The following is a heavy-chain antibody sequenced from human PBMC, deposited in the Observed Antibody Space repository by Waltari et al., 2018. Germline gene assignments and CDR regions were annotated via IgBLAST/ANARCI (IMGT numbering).Heavy chain of an antibody. CDR1: GYSISSGYY. CDR2: IYHSGST. V-gene: IGHV4-38-2*01. J-gene: IGHJ2*01. Sequence: QVQLQESGPGLVKPSETLSLTCAVSGYSISSGYYWGWIRQPPGKGLEWIGSIYHSGSTYYNPSLKSRVTISVVTSKNQFSLKLSSVTAADTAVYYCARHPYDSSGYYFWYFDLWGRGTLVTVSS. D-gene: IGHD3-22*01. CDR3: ARHPYDSSGYYFWYFDL.